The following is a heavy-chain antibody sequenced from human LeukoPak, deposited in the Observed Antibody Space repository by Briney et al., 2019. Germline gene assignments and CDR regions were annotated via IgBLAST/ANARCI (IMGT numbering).Heavy chain of an antibody. V-gene: IGHV3-30*04. CDR1: GFTFSSYA. Sequence: GGSLRLSCAASGFTFSSYAMHWVRQAPGKGLEWVAVISYDGSNKYYADSVKGRFTISRDNSKNTLYLQMNSLRAEDTAVYYCARRWGTYDILTGYYRDQDAFDIWGQGTMVTVSS. D-gene: IGHD3-9*01. CDR3: ARRWGTYDILTGYYRDQDAFDI. CDR2: ISYDGSNK. J-gene: IGHJ3*02.